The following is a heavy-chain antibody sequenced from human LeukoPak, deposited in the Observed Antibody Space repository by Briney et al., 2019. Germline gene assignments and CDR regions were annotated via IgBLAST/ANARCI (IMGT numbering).Heavy chain of an antibody. J-gene: IGHJ3*02. CDR1: GGSLSNYY. V-gene: IGHV4-59*01. D-gene: IGHD1-26*01. CDR3: ARAGRWEGRPHAFDI. Sequence: SETLSLTCTVSGGSLSNYYWNYIRQPPGKGLEWIGYIYYSGITNYNPSLKSRVTISVDPSKNQSSLKLSSVTAADTAVYYCARAGRWEGRPHAFDIWGQGTMVAVSS. CDR2: IYYSGIT.